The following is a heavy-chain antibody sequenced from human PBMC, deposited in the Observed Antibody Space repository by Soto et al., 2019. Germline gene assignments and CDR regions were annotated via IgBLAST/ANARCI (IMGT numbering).Heavy chain of an antibody. J-gene: IGHJ4*02. V-gene: IGHV4-39*01. D-gene: IGHD5-12*01. CDR1: GGSISSSSYY. Sequence: PSETLSLTCTVSGGSISSSSYYWGWIRQPPGKGLEWIGSIYYSGSTYYNPSLKSRVTISVDTSKNQFSLKLSSVTAADTAVYCCARSYDGYFDYWGQGTLVTVSS. CDR2: IYYSGST. CDR3: ARSYDGYFDY.